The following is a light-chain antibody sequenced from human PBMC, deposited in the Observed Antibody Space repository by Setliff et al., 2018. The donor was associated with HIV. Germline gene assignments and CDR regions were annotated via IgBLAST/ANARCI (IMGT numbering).Light chain of an antibody. CDR2: EVT. CDR3: SSFTSSSTYV. V-gene: IGLV2-14*01. CDR1: SRDVGGGQNY. J-gene: IGLJ1*01. Sequence: QSALTQPASVSGSPGQSITISCTGTSRDVGGGQNYVSWYQQYPGQAPKLMIYEVTKRPAGVSDRFSGSKSGNTASLIISGLQTEDEAEYYCSSFTSSSTYVCGSGTKGTV.